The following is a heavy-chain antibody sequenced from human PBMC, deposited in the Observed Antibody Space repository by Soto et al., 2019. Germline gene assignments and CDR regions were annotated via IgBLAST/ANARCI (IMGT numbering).Heavy chain of an antibody. J-gene: IGHJ4*02. V-gene: IGHV3-23*01. D-gene: IGHD3-9*01. Sequence: LRLSCAASGFSFAGYALTWVRLAPGKGLEWVASISGGGGSTYYTDSVKGRFSISRDNSNRVVYLQMGSLTAGDTAVYYCAKTETFNGYYNAFDYWGQGTRVTVSS. CDR3: AKTETFNGYYNAFDY. CDR1: GFSFAGYA. CDR2: ISGGGGST.